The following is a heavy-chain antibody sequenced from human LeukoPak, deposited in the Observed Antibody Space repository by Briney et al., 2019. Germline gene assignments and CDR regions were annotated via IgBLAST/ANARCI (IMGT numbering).Heavy chain of an antibody. V-gene: IGHV3-74*01. J-gene: IGHJ6*02. D-gene: IGHD3-10*01. Sequence: GGSLRLSCAASGFSFSSYWMHWVRQAPGKGLVWVSRLNTDGSSTNYADSVKGRFTISRDNSKNTLYLQMNSLRAEDMRAEDTAVYYCAKDMYGSGSRTKYGMDVWGQGTTVTVSS. CDR1: GFSFSSYW. CDR2: LNTDGSST. CDR3: AVYYCAKDMYGSGSRTKYGMDV.